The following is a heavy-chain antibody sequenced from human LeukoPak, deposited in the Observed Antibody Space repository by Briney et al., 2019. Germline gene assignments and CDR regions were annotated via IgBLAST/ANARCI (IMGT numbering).Heavy chain of an antibody. V-gene: IGHV1-2*02. D-gene: IGHD6-19*01. CDR2: INPNSGGT. CDR1: GYTFTGYY. CDR3: ARESSQGPYFDY. Sequence: LRASVKVSCKASGYTFTGYYMHWVRQAPGQGLEWIGWINPNSGGTNYAQKFQGRVTMTRDTSISTAYMELSRLRSDDTAVYYCARESSQGPYFDYWGQGTLVTVSS. J-gene: IGHJ4*02.